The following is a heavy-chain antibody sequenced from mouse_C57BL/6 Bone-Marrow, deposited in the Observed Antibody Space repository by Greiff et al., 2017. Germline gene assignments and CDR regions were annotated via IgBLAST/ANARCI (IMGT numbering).Heavy chain of an antibody. CDR1: GFTFSDYG. CDR2: ISSGSSTI. J-gene: IGHJ3*01. V-gene: IGHV5-17*01. Sequence: EVKLVESGGGLVKPGGSLKLSCAASGFTFSDYGMHWVRQAPEKGLEWVAYISSGSSTIYYADTLKGRFTISRDNAKNTLFLQMTSLRSEDTAMYYCARSYYYGSSPFAYWGQGTLVTVSA. CDR3: ARSYYYGSSPFAY. D-gene: IGHD1-1*01.